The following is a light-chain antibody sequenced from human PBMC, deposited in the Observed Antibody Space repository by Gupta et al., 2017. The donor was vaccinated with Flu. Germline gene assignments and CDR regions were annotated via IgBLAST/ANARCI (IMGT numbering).Light chain of an antibody. J-gene: IGKJ4*01. V-gene: IGKV3-11*01. CDR1: QSVSNF. CDR2: DAS. Sequence: EIVLTQSPATLSLSPGERASLSCRASQSVSNFLAWYQHKPGQAPRLLIYDASNRATGIPARFSGSGSGTDFTLTISSLEPEDSSFYYCQQRSDLLTFGGGTRVQIK. CDR3: QQRSDLLT.